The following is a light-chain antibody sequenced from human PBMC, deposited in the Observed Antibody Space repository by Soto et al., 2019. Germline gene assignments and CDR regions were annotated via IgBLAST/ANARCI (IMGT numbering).Light chain of an antibody. CDR2: GVS. J-gene: IGLJ1*01. CDR3: SSYRTGGPFV. CDR1: SSDVGGYNY. V-gene: IGLV2-14*01. Sequence: QSALTQPASVSRSPGQSIAISCTGTSSDVGGYNYVSWYQQLPGKAPKLLISGVSNRPSGVSHRFSGSKSGNTASLTISGLPAEDEADYYCSSYRTGGPFVFGTGTKLTVL.